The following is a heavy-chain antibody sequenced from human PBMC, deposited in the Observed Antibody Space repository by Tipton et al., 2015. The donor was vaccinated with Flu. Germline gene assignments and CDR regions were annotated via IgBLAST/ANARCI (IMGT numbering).Heavy chain of an antibody. J-gene: IGHJ4*02. CDR1: GFTFDDYA. V-gene: IGHV3-9*01. CDR2: ISWNSGSI. D-gene: IGHD3-3*01. CDR3: AKAEWGNYDFWSGYYFDY. Sequence: SLRLSCAASGFTFDDYAMHWVRQAPGKGLEWVSGISWNSGSIGYADSVKGRFTISRDNAKNSLYLQMNSLRAEDTALYYCAKAEWGNYDFWSGYYFDYWGQGTLVTVSS.